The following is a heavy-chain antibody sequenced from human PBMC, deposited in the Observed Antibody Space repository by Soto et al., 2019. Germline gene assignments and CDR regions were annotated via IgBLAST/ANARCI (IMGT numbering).Heavy chain of an antibody. V-gene: IGHV4-61*08. J-gene: IGHJ6*02. Sequence: KSSETLSLTCTVSGDSVSSGGYYWSWIRQPPGKGLEWIGYIYSSGSANYNPSLKSRVTTSRDTSKNQISLKVASVTAADTAGYYCARGFSSVSMDAWGQGTTVTVSS. CDR3: ARGFSSVSMDA. CDR1: GDSVSSGGYY. D-gene: IGHD6-19*01. CDR2: IYSSGSA.